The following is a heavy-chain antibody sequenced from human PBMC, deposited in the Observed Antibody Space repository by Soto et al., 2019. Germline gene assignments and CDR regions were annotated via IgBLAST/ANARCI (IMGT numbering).Heavy chain of an antibody. CDR2: VNNDGSIT. V-gene: IGHV3-74*01. D-gene: IGHD3-3*01. J-gene: IGHJ6*03. Sequence: EMQVLESGGGLVQRGGSLRLSCVASGFNFGPSWMTWVRQDPGKGLVWVALVNNDGSITRYADSVKGRFTISRDNAKNTVYLQMSSLRGDSTALYYCARIGVWSGAYYYMDVCGKGTTVTVSS. CDR1: GFNFGPSW. CDR3: ARIGVWSGAYYYMDV.